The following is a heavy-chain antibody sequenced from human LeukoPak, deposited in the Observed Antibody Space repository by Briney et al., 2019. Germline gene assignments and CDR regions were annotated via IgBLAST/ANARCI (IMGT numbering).Heavy chain of an antibody. D-gene: IGHD6-19*01. CDR1: GASISSNPYY. J-gene: IGHJ4*02. V-gene: IGHV4-39*01. Sequence: SETLFLTCTVSGASISSNPYYWGWIRQPPGKRLEWIGSIYYSGSTYYNASLKSRVTISVDTSKNQFSLKLSSVTAADTAVYYCATRGAGSGWYYFDYWGQGTLVTVSS. CDR2: IYYSGST. CDR3: ATRGAGSGWYYFDY.